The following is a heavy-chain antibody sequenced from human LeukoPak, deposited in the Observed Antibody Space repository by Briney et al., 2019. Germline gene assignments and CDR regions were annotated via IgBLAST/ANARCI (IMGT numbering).Heavy chain of an antibody. CDR1: GFTFSSYG. CDR3: ARDGAAHETYFDY. J-gene: IGHJ4*02. V-gene: IGHV3-7*01. Sequence: GGSLRLSCAASGFTFSSYGMSWVRQAPGKGLEGVANIKQDGSEKYYVDSVKGRFTISRDNAKNSRYLQMNSLRAEDTAVYYCARDGAAHETYFDYWGQGTLVTVSS. CDR2: IKQDGSEK. D-gene: IGHD6-6*01.